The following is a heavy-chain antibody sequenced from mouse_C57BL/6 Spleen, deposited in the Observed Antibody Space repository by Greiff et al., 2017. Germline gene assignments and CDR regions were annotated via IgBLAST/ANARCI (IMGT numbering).Heavy chain of an antibody. V-gene: IGHV1-64*01. CDR2: IHPNSGST. CDR3: AHTRWLLDYFDC. Sequence: QVQLQQPGAELVKPGASVKLSCKASGYTFTSYWMHWVKQRPGQGLEWIGMIHPNSGSTNYNEKFKSKATLTVDKSSSTAYMQLSSLTSEDSAVYYCAHTRWLLDYFDCWGQGTTLTVSS. CDR1: GYTFTSYW. J-gene: IGHJ2*01. D-gene: IGHD2-3*01.